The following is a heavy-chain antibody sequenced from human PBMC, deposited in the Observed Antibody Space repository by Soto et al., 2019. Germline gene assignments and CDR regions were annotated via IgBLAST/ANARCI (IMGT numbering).Heavy chain of an antibody. CDR3: ARHSYGSGSTYFDY. V-gene: IGHV4-59*08. J-gene: IGHJ4*02. Sequence: NPSETLSLTCTVSGGSISSYYWSWIRQPPGKGLEWIGYIYYSGSTNYNPSLKSRVTISVDTSKNQFSLKLNSMTAADTAVYYCARHSYGSGSTYFDYWGQGTLVTVSS. D-gene: IGHD3-10*01. CDR1: GGSISSYY. CDR2: IYYSGST.